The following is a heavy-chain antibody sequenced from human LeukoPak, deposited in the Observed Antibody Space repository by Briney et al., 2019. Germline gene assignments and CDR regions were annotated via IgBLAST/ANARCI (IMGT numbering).Heavy chain of an antibody. J-gene: IGHJ4*02. CDR2: INDGGTYT. Sequence: GGSLRLFCGACVFTFSIYGVQWVRGVRGGGVVGVSRINDGGTYTVCADCVKGRFTLSRDNAKNTLYLQMNSLRGEDTAVYYCGREIQAPGKTLEYWGQGTLVTVSS. V-gene: IGHV3-74*01. CDR1: VFTFSIYG. CDR3: GREIQAPGKTLEY.